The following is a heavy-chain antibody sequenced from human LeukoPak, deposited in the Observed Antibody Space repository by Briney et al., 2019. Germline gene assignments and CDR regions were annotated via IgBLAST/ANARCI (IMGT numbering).Heavy chain of an antibody. Sequence: PGGSLRLSCAASGFTFSGSGMHWVRQPPGKGLEWVAFVHYDGRNKHYADSVRGRFTISRDNSNNTLYLQMTSVRPEYTAVYYCADRTSDYWGQGTRVTVSS. CDR2: VHYDGRNK. J-gene: IGHJ4*02. CDR1: GFTFSGSG. V-gene: IGHV3-30*02. CDR3: ADRTSDY. D-gene: IGHD1-14*01.